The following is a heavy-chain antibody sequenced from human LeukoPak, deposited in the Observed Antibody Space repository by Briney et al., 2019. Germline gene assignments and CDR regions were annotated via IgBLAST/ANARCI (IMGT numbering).Heavy chain of an antibody. CDR2: IIPIFGTA. CDR1: GGTFSSYA. V-gene: IGHV1-69*05. CDR3: ARVTAVAGTTYWFDP. Sequence: GSSVKVSCKASGGTFSSYAISWVRQAPGQGLEWMGGIIPIFGTANYAQKFQGRVTITTDESTSTAYMELSSLRSEDTAVYYCARVTAVAGTTYWFDPWGQGTRVTVSS. D-gene: IGHD6-19*01. J-gene: IGHJ5*02.